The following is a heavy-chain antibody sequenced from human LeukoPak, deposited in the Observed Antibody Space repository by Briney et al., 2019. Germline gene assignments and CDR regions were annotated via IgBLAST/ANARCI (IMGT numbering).Heavy chain of an antibody. V-gene: IGHV3-7*01. CDR3: AAGAGWLIDW. CDR1: GFTFRNYW. Sequence: GGSLRLSCAASGFTFRNYWMNWARRARGKGLEWVAIIEKDGSEILYVDSVKGRFTISRDNAKNSLNLQMNSLRAEDTAVYYCAAGAGWLIDWWGQGTLVTVSS. CDR2: IEKDGSEI. D-gene: IGHD6-19*01. J-gene: IGHJ4*02.